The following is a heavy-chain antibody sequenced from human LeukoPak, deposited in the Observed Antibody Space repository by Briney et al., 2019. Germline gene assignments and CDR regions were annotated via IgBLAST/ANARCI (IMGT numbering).Heavy chain of an antibody. CDR1: GLTFSSHA. CDR3: AHDLPNQVWFDY. CDR2: ISVSGGTT. Sequence: GGSLRLSCAASGLTFSSHALSWVRQAPGKGLEWVSSISVSGGTTYYAESVKGRFTISSENSKNMLYLQMDSLRAEDTAVYYCAHDLPNQVWFDYWGQGALVTVSS. J-gene: IGHJ4*02. V-gene: IGHV3-23*01.